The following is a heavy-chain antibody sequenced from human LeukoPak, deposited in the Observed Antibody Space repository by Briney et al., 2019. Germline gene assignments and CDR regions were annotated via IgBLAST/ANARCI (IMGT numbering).Heavy chain of an antibody. CDR2: ISGTGST. V-gene: IGHV3-23*01. CDR3: AKSTVTTTAAYDI. J-gene: IGHJ3*02. D-gene: IGHD4-17*01. CDR1: GFTFNNFA. Sequence: GGSLRLSCAASGFTFNNFAMNWVRQAPGKGLEWVSAISGTGSTYYADSVRGRFTISRDISTAILFLQMNRLRGEDTALYYCAKSTVTTTAAYDIWGRGTVVTISS.